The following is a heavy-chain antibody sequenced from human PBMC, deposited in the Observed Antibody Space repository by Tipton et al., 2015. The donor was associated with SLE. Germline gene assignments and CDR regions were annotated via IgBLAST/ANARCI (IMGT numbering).Heavy chain of an antibody. CDR3: TRGEREDQWELLRAWFDP. CDR1: GGTFSSYA. V-gene: IGHV1-69*01. CDR2: IIPIFGTA. D-gene: IGHD1-26*01. Sequence: QVQLVQSGAEVKKPGSSVKVSCKASGGTFSSYAISWVRQAPGQGLEWMGGIIPIFGTANYAQKFQGRVTITTDESTSTAYMELSSLRSEDTAVYYCTRGEREDQWELLRAWFDPWGQGTLVTVSS. J-gene: IGHJ5*02.